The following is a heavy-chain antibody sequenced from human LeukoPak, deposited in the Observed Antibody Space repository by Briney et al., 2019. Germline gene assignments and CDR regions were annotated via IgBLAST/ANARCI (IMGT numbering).Heavy chain of an antibody. CDR2: INHSGST. CDR1: GGSFSGYY. D-gene: IGHD2-2*01. CDR3: AGEDHRSSTSCYPGVHYYGMDV. V-gene: IGHV4-34*01. J-gene: IGHJ6*02. Sequence: SSETLSLTCAVYGGSFSGYYWSWIRQPPGKGLEWIGEINHSGSTNYNPSLKSRVTISVDTSKNQFSLKLSSVTAADTAVYYCAGEDHRSSTSCYPGVHYYGMDVWGQGTTVTVSS.